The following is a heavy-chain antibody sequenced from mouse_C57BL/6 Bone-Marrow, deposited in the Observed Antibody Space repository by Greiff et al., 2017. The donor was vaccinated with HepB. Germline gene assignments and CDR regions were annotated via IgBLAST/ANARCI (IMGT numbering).Heavy chain of an antibody. CDR1: GYSITSGYY. Sequence: EVKLQESGPGLVKPSQSLSLTCSVTGYSITSGYYWNWIRQFPGNKLEWMGYISYDGSNNYNPSLKNRISITRDTSKNQFFLKLKSVTTEDTATYYCAATGSFDYWGQGTTLTVSS. CDR2: ISYDGSN. V-gene: IGHV3-6*01. J-gene: IGHJ2*01. D-gene: IGHD4-1*02. CDR3: AATGSFDY.